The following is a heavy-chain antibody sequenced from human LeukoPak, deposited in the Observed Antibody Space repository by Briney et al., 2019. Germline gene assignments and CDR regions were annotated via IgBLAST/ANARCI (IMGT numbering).Heavy chain of an antibody. Sequence: GGSLRLSCAASGFTFSNYWMNWVRQAPGKGLEWVANIKQDGSETYYVDSVKGRFTISRDNSKNTLYLHMNSLRLEDTATYFCARALNRHIGAFEYWGQGALVTVSS. CDR3: ARALNRHIGAFEY. CDR1: GFTFSNYW. J-gene: IGHJ4*02. D-gene: IGHD4/OR15-4a*01. V-gene: IGHV3-7*03. CDR2: IKQDGSET.